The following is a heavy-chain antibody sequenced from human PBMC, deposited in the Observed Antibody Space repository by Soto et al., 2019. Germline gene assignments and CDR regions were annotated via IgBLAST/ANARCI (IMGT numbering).Heavy chain of an antibody. CDR1: GGSISSYY. J-gene: IGHJ6*02. CDR2: IYYSGST. D-gene: IGHD6-13*01. Sequence: SETLSLTCTVSGGSISSYYWIWIRQPPGKGLEWIGYIYYSGSTNYNPSLKSRVTISVDTSKNQFSLKLSSVTAADTAVYYCAREGVSSSWYNYYGMDVWGQGTTVTVS. CDR3: AREGVSSSWYNYYGMDV. V-gene: IGHV4-59*01.